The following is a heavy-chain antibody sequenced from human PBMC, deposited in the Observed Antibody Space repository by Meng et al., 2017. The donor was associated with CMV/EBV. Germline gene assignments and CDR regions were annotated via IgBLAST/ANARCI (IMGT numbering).Heavy chain of an antibody. J-gene: IGHJ6*02. V-gene: IGHV4-4*07. CDR3: ARDLYDSSGYPAYGMDV. CDR1: GGSISSYY. D-gene: IGHD3-22*01. Sequence: SETLSLTCTVSGGSISSYYWSWIRQPAGKGLEWIGRIYTSGSTNYNPSLKSRVTMSVDTSKNQFSLKLSSVTAADTAVHYCARDLYDSSGYPAYGMDVWGQGTTVTVSS. CDR2: IYTSGST.